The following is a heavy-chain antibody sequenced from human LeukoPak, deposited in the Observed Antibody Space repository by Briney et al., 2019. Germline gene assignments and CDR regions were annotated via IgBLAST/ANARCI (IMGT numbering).Heavy chain of an antibody. J-gene: IGHJ5*02. D-gene: IGHD2-15*01. CDR1: GFTFSSYG. Sequence: GGSLRLSCAASGFTFSSYGMSWVRQAPGKGLEWVSAISGSGGSTYYADSVKGRFTISRDNSKNTLYLQMNSLRAEDTAVYYCAKAAGYCSGSSCYPNWFDPWGQGTLVTVSS. CDR3: AKAAGYCSGSSCYPNWFDP. CDR2: ISGSGGST. V-gene: IGHV3-23*01.